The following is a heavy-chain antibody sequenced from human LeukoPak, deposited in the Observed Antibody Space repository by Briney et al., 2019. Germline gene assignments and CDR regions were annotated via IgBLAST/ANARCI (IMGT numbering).Heavy chain of an antibody. J-gene: IGHJ5*02. V-gene: IGHV3-23*01. D-gene: IGHD1-26*01. CDR2: ISGSAGST. Sequence: GTSLRLSCAASGFTFSIYAMSWVRQAPGKGLEWVSGISGSAGSTYYADSVKGRFTISRDNSKNTLYLQMNSLGADDTAVYYCSKGGGSWFGPWGQGTLVTVSS. CDR1: GFTFSIYA. CDR3: SKGGGSWFGP.